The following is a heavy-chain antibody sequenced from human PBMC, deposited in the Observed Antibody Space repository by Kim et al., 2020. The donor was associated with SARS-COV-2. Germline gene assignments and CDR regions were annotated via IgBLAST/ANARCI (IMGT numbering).Heavy chain of an antibody. V-gene: IGHV5-10-1*01. D-gene: IGHD6-13*01. J-gene: IGHJ1*01. Sequence: GESLKISCKGSVGSFTSYWISWVRQMPGKGLEWMGRIDPSDSYTNYSPSFQGHVTISADKSISTAYLQWSSLKASDTAMYYCASNGGIAAAVVWGQGTLVTVS. CDR1: VGSFTSYW. CDR3: ASNGGIAAAVV. CDR2: IDPSDSYT.